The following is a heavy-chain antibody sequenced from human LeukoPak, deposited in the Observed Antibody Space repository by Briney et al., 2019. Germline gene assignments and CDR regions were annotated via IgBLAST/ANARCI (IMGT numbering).Heavy chain of an antibody. D-gene: IGHD1-26*01. CDR3: AKLRRGIVGTTYDY. V-gene: IGHV3-23*01. Sequence: GGSLRLSCAASGFTFSKFPMGWVRQAPGRGLEWVSAISASGDVTFYADSLRGRFTISRDNSKNTLYLQMNSLRAEDTAIYYCAKLRRGIVGTTYDYWGQGTLVTVSS. CDR2: ISASGDVT. J-gene: IGHJ4*02. CDR1: GFTFSKFP.